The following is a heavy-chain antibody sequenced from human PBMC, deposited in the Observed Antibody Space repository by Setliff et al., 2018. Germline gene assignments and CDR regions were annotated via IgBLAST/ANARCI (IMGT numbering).Heavy chain of an antibody. CDR2: VTGDATST. J-gene: IGHJ4*02. D-gene: IGHD2-15*01. V-gene: IGHV3-74*01. CDR3: AKRGPYCSGGTCHYYFDY. Sequence: PGGSLRLSCAASGSRFRTNWMHWVRQAPGKGLVWISRVTGDATSTTYADSVKGRFAISRDNAKNMLYLQMNSLRADDTAVYYCAKRGPYCSGGTCHYYFDYWGQGTLVTSPQ. CDR1: GSRFRTNW.